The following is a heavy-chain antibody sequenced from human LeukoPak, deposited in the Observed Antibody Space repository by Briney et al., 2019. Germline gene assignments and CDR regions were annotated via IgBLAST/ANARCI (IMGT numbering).Heavy chain of an antibody. CDR2: IYPGDSDT. CDR3: ARRGGGSTGGFYFDY. Sequence: GESLKISCKGSGYSFTSYWIGWVRQMPGKGLEWMGIIYPGDSDTRYNPSFQGQVTISADKSIKTAYLQWSSLKASDTAIYYCARRGGGSTGGFYFDYWGQGSLVTVSS. D-gene: IGHD1-1*01. V-gene: IGHV5-51*01. CDR1: GYSFTSYW. J-gene: IGHJ4*02.